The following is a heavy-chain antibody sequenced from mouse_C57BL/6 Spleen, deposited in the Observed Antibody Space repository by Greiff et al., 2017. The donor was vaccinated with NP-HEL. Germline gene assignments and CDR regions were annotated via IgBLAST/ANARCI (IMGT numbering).Heavy chain of an antibody. CDR2: IYPSDSET. D-gene: IGHD2-2*01. V-gene: IGHV1-61*01. CDR3: ARGGYDRDYYAMDY. J-gene: IGHJ4*01. Sequence: QVQLQQPGAELVRPGSSVKLSCKASGYTFTSYWMDWVKQRPGQGLEWIGNIYPSDSETHYNQKFKDKATLTVDKSSSTAYMQLSSLTSEDSAVYYCARGGYDRDYYAMDYWGQGTSVTVSS. CDR1: GYTFTSYW.